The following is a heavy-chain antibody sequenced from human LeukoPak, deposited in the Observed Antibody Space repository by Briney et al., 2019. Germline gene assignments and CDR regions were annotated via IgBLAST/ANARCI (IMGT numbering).Heavy chain of an antibody. J-gene: IGHJ4*02. D-gene: IGHD6-13*01. Sequence: SETLSLTCTVSGGSISGYYWSWIRQPPGKGLEWIGYIFYSGSTNYNPSLKSRVTISVDTSKNQFSLKLSSVTAADTAVYYCARVSVAGTGPDYWGQGTLVTVSS. CDR1: GGSISGYY. CDR2: IFYSGST. V-gene: IGHV4-59*01. CDR3: ARVSVAGTGPDY.